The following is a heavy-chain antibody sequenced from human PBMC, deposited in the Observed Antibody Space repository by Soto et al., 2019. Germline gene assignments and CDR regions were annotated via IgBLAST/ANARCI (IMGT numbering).Heavy chain of an antibody. V-gene: IGHV2-5*01. CDR1: GFPLSARGVG. CDR2: IYWNDDK. CDR3: AHSPWGSAPDY. D-gene: IGHD3-16*01. Sequence: QITLKESGPTLVKPTETLTLTCTVSGFPLSARGVGVGWIRQPPGKALEWLAVIYWNDDKRYSPSLKSRLTITKVTSKNQVVLTMTNTDPVDTAKYYCAHSPWGSAPDYWGQGTLVTVSS. J-gene: IGHJ4*02.